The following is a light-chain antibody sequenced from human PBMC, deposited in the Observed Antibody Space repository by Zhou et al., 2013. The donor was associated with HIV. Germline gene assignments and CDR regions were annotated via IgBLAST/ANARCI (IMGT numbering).Light chain of an antibody. J-gene: IGLJ7*01. V-gene: IGLV1-51*02. Sequence: QSVLTQPPSVSAAPGQRVTISCSGGGSNIASNSVSWYQQLPGTAPKLIIYEDKKRPSGIPARFSGSKSGTSATLGISGLQTGDEADYYCGVWDSTLRVVVFGGGTRXTVL. CDR3: GVWDSTLRVVV. CDR1: GSNIASNS. CDR2: EDK.